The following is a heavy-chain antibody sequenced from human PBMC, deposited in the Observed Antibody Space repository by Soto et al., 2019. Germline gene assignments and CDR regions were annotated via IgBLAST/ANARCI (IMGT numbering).Heavy chain of an antibody. Sequence: QVQLVQSGAEVRKPGASVKVSCEASGYTFTSYDIYWVRQATGQGLEWMGWMNPSTVNSGYAQKFQGRVTMTSDTPISTAHMELSSLRSEDTAVYYCARRAETNGWNGFGADKYYFDFWGQGTLVTVSS. J-gene: IGHJ4*02. CDR1: GYTFTSYD. CDR3: ARRAETNGWNGFGADKYYFDF. CDR2: MNPSTVNS. D-gene: IGHD1-1*01. V-gene: IGHV1-8*01.